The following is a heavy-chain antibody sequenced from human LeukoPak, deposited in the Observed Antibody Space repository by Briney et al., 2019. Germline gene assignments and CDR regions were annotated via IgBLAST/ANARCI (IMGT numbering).Heavy chain of an antibody. CDR3: GKGKSYERRGYYSN. D-gene: IGHD3-22*01. V-gene: IGHV5-51*01. J-gene: IGHJ4*02. CDR1: GYSFATYW. Sequence: HGESLKISCKASGYSFATYWIGWVRQMPGKGLEWMGIIYPGDSDTRYSPSFQGHVTISADKSISTAYLQWSSLKASDPAMDYCGKGKSYERRGYYSNWGQGTPVTVSS. CDR2: IYPGDSDT.